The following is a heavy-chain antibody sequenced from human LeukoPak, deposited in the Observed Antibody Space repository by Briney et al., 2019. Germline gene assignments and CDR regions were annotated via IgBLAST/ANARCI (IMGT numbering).Heavy chain of an antibody. Sequence: GASLKVSCKASGYTVTSYYMHWVRQAPGQGLEWMGIINPSGRSTSYAQKFQGRVTMTRDTSTSTVYMELSSLRSEDTAVYYCARHRPFITMVRGVTPPTGMDVWGKGTTVTVSS. V-gene: IGHV1-46*01. CDR2: INPSGRST. J-gene: IGHJ6*04. CDR3: ARHRPFITMVRGVTPPTGMDV. CDR1: GYTVTSYY. D-gene: IGHD3-10*01.